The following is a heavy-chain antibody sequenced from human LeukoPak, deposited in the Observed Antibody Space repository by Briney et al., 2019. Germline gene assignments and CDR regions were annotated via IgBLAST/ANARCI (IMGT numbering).Heavy chain of an antibody. CDR2: IYSGGST. CDR3: ARSLHHYYDSSGYPDAFDI. Sequence: GGSLRLSCAASGFTVSSNYMSWVRQAPGKGLEWVSVIYSGGSTYYADSVKGRFTISRDNSKNTLYLQMNSLRAEDTAVYYCARSLHHYYDSSGYPDAFDIWGQGTMVTVSS. D-gene: IGHD3-22*01. J-gene: IGHJ3*02. CDR1: GFTVSSNY. V-gene: IGHV3-53*01.